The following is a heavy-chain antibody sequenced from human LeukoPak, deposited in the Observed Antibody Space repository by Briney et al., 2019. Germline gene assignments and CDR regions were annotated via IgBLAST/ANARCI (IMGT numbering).Heavy chain of an antibody. CDR2: IYYSGST. V-gene: IGHV4-59*12. CDR3: ARGGNKAAAAHDY. CDR1: GGSISSYY. J-gene: IGHJ4*02. Sequence: PSETLSLTCTVSGGSISSYYWSWIRQPPGKGLEWIGYIYYSGSTNYNPSLKSRVTISVDTSKNQFSLKLSSVTAADTAVYYCARGGNKAAAAHDYWGQGTLVTVSS. D-gene: IGHD6-13*01.